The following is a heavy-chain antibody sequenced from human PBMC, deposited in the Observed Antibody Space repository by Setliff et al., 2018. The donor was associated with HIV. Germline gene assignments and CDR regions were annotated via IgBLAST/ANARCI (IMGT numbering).Heavy chain of an antibody. J-gene: IGHJ4*02. CDR1: GDSVSSRSYY. V-gene: IGHV4-61*03. CDR3: AQLGMVDDFDY. CDR2: IYYSGST. D-gene: IGHD1-1*01. Sequence: PSETLFLTCTVSGDSVSSRSYYWSWIRQPPGKGLEWIGYIYYSGSTNYNPSLKSRVTISVDTSKNHFSLKLRSVTAADTAVYYCAQLGMVDDFDYWGEGTLVTVSS.